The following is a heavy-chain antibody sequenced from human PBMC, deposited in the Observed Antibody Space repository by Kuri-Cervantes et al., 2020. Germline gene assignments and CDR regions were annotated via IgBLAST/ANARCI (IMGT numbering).Heavy chain of an antibody. Sequence: GESLKISCAASGFTFDDYAMHWVRQAPGKGLEWVSLISWDGGSTYYADSVKGRFTISRDNAKNSLYLQMNSLRAEDTAVYYCASRGHSSSSPVDYWGQGTLVTVSS. V-gene: IGHV3-43D*04. CDR2: ISWDGGST. J-gene: IGHJ4*02. CDR3: ASRGHSSSSPVDY. D-gene: IGHD6-6*01. CDR1: GFTFDDYA.